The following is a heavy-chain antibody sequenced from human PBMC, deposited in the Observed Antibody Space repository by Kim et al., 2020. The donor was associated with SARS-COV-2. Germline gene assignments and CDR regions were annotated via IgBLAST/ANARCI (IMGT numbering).Heavy chain of an antibody. CDR2: IVVGSGNT. D-gene: IGHD6-13*01. CDR1: GFTFTSSA. J-gene: IGHJ6*02. V-gene: IGHV1-58*02. CDR3: AAGSSSSWYVGYYYYGMDV. Sequence: SVKVSCKASGFTFTSSAMQWVRQARGQRLEWIGWIVVGSGNTNYAQKFQERVTITRDMSTSTAYMELSSLRSEDTAVYYCAAGSSSSWYVGYYYYGMDVGGQRTTVTVSS.